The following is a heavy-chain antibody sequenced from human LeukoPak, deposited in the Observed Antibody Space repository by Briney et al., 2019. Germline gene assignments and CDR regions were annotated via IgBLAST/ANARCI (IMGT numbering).Heavy chain of an antibody. CDR1: GFTFSSYA. Sequence: PGGSLRLSCAASGFTFSSYAMSWVRQPPGKGLEWISSISGGGGSTYYAYYADSVRGRFTISRDNSKNTLYLQMNSLRAEDTAVYYCAKFLDILTAYFDYWGQGTLVTVSS. D-gene: IGHD3-9*01. J-gene: IGHJ4*02. CDR2: ISGGGGSTYYA. CDR3: AKFLDILTAYFDY. V-gene: IGHV3-23*01.